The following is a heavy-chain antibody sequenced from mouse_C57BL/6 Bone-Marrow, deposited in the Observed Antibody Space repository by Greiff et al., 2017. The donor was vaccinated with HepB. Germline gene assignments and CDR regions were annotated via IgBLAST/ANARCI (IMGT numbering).Heavy chain of an antibody. CDR2: IYPGGGYT. CDR3: ARDDGYYGFAY. Sequence: QVQLKQSGAELVRPGTSVKMSCKASGYTFTNYWIGWAKQRPGHGLEWIGDIYPGGGYTNYNEKFKGKATLTADKSSSTAYMQFSSLTSEDSAIYYCARDDGYYGFAYWGQGTLVTVSA. D-gene: IGHD2-3*01. J-gene: IGHJ3*01. CDR1: GYTFTNYW. V-gene: IGHV1-63*01.